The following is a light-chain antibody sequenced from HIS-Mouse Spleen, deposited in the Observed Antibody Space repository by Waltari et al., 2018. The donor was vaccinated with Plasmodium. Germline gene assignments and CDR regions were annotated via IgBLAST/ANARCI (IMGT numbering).Light chain of an antibody. CDR2: DAS. J-gene: IGKJ1*01. CDR1: QSISSY. Sequence: DIQMTQSPSSLSASVGDRVTITCRASQSISSYLNWYQQKPGKAPKLLIYDASSLQSGVPSRFSGSGSGTDFTLTISSLQPEAFATYYCQQSYSTPWTFGQGTKVEIK. V-gene: IGKV1-39*01. CDR3: QQSYSTPWT.